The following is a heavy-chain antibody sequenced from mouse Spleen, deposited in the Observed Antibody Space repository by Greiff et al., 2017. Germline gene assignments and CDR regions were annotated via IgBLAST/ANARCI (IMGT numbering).Heavy chain of an antibody. D-gene: IGHD2-4*01. Sequence: EVKLVESGGGLVKPGGSLKLSCAASGFTFSSYAMSWVRQTPEKRLEWVATISSGGSYTYYPDSVKGRFTISRDNAKNTLYLQMSSLRSEDTAMYYCARPLYDYGPDGYWGQGTTLTVSS. CDR2: ISSGGSYT. CDR3: ARPLYDYGPDGY. V-gene: IGHV5-9-1*01. J-gene: IGHJ2*01. CDR1: GFTFSSYA.